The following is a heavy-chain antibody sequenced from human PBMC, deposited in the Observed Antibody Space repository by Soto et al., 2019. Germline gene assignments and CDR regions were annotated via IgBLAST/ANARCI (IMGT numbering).Heavy chain of an antibody. J-gene: IGHJ4*02. CDR2: IYYSGST. CDR1: GGSISSYY. CDR3: AKDLSNDSSVYGI. V-gene: IGHV4-59*01. Sequence: SETLSLTCTVSGGSISSYYWSWIRQPPGKGLEWIGYIYYSGSTNYNPSLKSRVTISVDTSKNQFSLKLSSVTAADTAVYYCAKDLSNDSSVYGIWGQGTLVTVSS. D-gene: IGHD3-22*01.